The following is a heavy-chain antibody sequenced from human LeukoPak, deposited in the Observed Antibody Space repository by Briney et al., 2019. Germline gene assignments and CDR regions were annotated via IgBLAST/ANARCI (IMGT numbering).Heavy chain of an antibody. Sequence: PSETLSLTCTVSGGSISSYYWSWIRQPPGKGLEWIGYIHYSGSTTYNPSLKPRVTMSVDTSKNQFSLKLSSVTAADTAVYFCARSLYSSSPYYFHYWGQGTLVTVSS. D-gene: IGHD1-26*01. CDR2: IHYSGST. V-gene: IGHV4-59*08. CDR3: ARSLYSSSPYYFHY. J-gene: IGHJ4*02. CDR1: GGSISSYY.